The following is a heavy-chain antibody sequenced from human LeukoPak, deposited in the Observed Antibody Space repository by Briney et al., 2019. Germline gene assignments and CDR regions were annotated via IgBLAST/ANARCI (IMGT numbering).Heavy chain of an antibody. D-gene: IGHD3-16*02. CDR3: ARVSIDYVWGSYRLPDY. CDR1: GYTFTSYD. CDR2: MNPNSGNT. J-gene: IGHJ4*02. V-gene: IGHV1-8*01. Sequence: ASVKVSCKASGYTFTSYDINWVRQATGQGLEWMGWMNPNSGNTGYAQKFQGRVTMTRNTSISTAYMELSSLRSEDTAVYYCARVSIDYVWGSYRLPDYWGQGTLVTVSS.